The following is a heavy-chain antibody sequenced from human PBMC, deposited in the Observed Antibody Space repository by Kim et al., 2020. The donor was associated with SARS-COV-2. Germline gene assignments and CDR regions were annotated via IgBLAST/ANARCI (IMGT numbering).Heavy chain of an antibody. V-gene: IGHV1-2*02. CDR3: ARDDRDYFDY. CDR2: GT. Sequence: GTNYAQKCQGRVTMTRDTSISTAYMELSRLRSDDTAVYYCARDDRDYFDYWGQGTLVTVSS. J-gene: IGHJ4*02.